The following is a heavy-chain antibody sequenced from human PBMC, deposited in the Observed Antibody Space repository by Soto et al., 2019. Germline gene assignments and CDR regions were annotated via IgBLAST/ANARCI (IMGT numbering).Heavy chain of an antibody. V-gene: IGHV3-15*07. CDR1: GFTFSNAW. CDR2: IKSKTDGGTT. J-gene: IGHJ5*02. Sequence: GGSLRLSCAASGFTFSNAWMNWFRQAPGKGLEWVGRIKSKTDGGTTDYAAPVTGRFTISRDDSKNTMYLQMNSLKTEDTAVYYCTTGGFHYVYSFDRWGQAPLVNLSS. D-gene: IGHD3-10*02. CDR3: TTGGFHYVYSFDR.